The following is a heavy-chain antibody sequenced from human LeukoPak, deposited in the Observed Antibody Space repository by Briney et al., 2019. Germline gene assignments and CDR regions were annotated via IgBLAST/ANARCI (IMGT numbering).Heavy chain of an antibody. J-gene: IGHJ1*01. CDR3: ARLPRYCSGGSCYRAEYFQH. D-gene: IGHD2-15*01. CDR1: GGSISIYY. V-gene: IGHV4-59*08. CDR2: IYYSGST. Sequence: SETLSLTCTVSGGSISIYYCSWIRQPPGKGLEWIGYIYYSGSTNYNPSLKSRVTISVDTSKNRFSLKLSSVTAADTAVYYCARLPRYCSGGSCYRAEYFQHWGQGTLVTVSS.